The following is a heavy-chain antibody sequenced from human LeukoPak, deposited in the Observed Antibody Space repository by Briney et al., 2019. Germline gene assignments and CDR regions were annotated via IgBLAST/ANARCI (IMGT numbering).Heavy chain of an antibody. CDR3: ARDYYGSGSYYPLDY. J-gene: IGHJ4*02. V-gene: IGHV4-30-2*05. D-gene: IGHD3-10*01. Sequence: SQTLSLTCAVSGGSISSGGYSWSWIRQPPGKGLEWIGYIYHSGSTYYNPSLKSRVTISVDTSKNQFSLKLSSVTAADTAVYYCARDYYGSGSYYPLDYWGQGTLVTVSS. CDR1: GGSISSGGYS. CDR2: IYHSGST.